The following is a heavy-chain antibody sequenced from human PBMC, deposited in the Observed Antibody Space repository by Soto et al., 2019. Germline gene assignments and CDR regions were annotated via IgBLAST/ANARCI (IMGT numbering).Heavy chain of an antibody. D-gene: IGHD2-15*01. J-gene: IGHJ5*02. Sequence: WVLQAPGKGLEWLGSVHYSGNTYYNPSLKSRLTISVDKSKNQFSLNLSSVTAADTAVYYCARQDRVVAEGRWFDPWRQGSLVTVSS. CDR3: ARQDRVVAEGRWFDP. CDR2: VHYSGNT. V-gene: IGHV4-39*07.